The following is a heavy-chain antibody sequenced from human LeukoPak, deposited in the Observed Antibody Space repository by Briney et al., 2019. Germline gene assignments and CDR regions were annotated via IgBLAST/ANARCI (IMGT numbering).Heavy chain of an antibody. V-gene: IGHV5-51*01. D-gene: IGHD3-22*01. CDR1: GNNSPPHW. J-gene: IGHJ4*02. CDR2: IHPAQSEA. Sequence: GESLKISCKGSGNNSPPHWIGWVPQMPGKGLEWMGIIHPAQSEARYSPSFQGQVTISVEKSISTAYLQWSSLKASDTAMYFCARDSGGYPDYWGQGTLVTVSS. CDR3: ARDSGGYPDY.